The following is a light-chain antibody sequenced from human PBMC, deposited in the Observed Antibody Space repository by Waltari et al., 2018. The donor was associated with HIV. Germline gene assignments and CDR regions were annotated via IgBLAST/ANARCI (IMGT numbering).Light chain of an antibody. CDR1: QAISSW. CDR3: QQANSFPWT. Sequence: DIQMTQSPSSVSASVGDRVTITCRASQAISSWLAWYPQKPGKAPKLLIYAASSLQSGVPSRFCGSGSGTDCTLTISSRQPEDLATYCCQQANSFPWTFGQGTKVEIK. V-gene: IGKV1-12*01. CDR2: AAS. J-gene: IGKJ1*01.